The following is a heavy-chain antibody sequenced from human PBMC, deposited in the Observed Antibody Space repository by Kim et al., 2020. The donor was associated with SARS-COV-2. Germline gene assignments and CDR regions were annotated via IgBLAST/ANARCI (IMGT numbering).Heavy chain of an antibody. J-gene: IGHJ5*02. CDR1: GDSISSGGYY. CDR2: IYYSGST. V-gene: IGHV4-31*03. D-gene: IGHD6-13*01. CDR3: AKEGVSGYSSTPENWFDP. Sequence: SETLSLTCTVSGDSISSGGYYWSWIRQHPGKGLQWIGYIYYSGSTYYNPSLSSRVTISVDTSKNQFSLRLTSVTAADTAVYYCAKEGVSGYSSTPENWFDPWGQGTLVTVSS.